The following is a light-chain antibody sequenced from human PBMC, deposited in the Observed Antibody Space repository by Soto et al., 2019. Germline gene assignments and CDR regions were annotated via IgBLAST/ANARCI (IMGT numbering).Light chain of an antibody. CDR3: QQYESYPYS. CDR1: QSISSS. V-gene: IGKV1-5*01. CDR2: DAS. J-gene: IGKJ2*01. Sequence: IQMTQSPSTVSASVGDRVTITCRASQSISSSLAWYQQKPGKAPKVLIYDASSLDSGVPSRFSGSGYGTEFTRTVSSLQPGDFATYSCQQYESYPYSFGQGTKLEI.